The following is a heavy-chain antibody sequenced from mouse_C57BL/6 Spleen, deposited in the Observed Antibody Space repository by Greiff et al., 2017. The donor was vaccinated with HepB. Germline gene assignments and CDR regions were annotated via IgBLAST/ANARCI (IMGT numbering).Heavy chain of an antibody. CDR2: IDPSDSYT. D-gene: IGHD3-3*01. CDR1: GYTFTSYW. V-gene: IGHV1-69*01. CDR3: ARGGTGTFFDY. Sequence: VKLQESGAELVMPGASVKLSCKASGYTFTSYWMHWVKQRPGQGLEWIGEIDPSDSYTNYNQKFKGKSTLTVDKSSSTAYMQLSSLTSEDSAVYYCARGGTGTFFDYWGQGTTLTVSS. J-gene: IGHJ2*01.